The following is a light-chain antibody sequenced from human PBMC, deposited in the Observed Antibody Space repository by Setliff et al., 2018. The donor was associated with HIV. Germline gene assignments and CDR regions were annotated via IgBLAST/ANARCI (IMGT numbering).Light chain of an antibody. J-gene: IGLJ1*01. Sequence: QSVLTQPASVSGTPGQSITISCTGTSRDIGDNVVSWYQHYPGRAPKLIIYDVSERPLGVSSRFSASRSGHTASLTISGLQADDEAIYSCSSSTRSPTFLVFATGTKVTVL. CDR1: SRDIGDNV. CDR3: SSSTRSPTFLV. CDR2: DVS. V-gene: IGLV2-23*02.